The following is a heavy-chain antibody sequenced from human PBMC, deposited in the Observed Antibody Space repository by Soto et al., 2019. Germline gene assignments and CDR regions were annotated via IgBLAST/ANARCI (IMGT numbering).Heavy chain of an antibody. V-gene: IGHV1-46*03. D-gene: IGHD5-12*01. CDR3: ARDFEGGYDFFDLGY. Sequence: GASLKVSCKASGYTFTSYYMHWVRQAPGQGLEWMGIINPSCGSTSYAQKFQGRVTMTRDTSTSTVYMELSSLRSEDTAVYYCARDFEGGYDFFDLGYWGQGTLVTVSS. CDR1: GYTFTSYY. CDR2: INPSCGST. J-gene: IGHJ4*02.